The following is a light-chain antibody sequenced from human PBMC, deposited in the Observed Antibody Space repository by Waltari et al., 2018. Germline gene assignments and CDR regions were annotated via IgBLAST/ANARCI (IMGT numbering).Light chain of an antibody. J-gene: IGLJ2*01. CDR2: DVR. Sequence: QSALTQPASVSGSSGQSITISCTGSSSDVGRYDYVSWYHQLPGKAPKLIIFDVRVRPSGVSNRFSGSKAGNTASLTISGLQAEDEADYYCASYTYSSNVVFGGGTKVTV. V-gene: IGLV2-14*03. CDR3: ASYTYSSNVV. CDR1: SSDVGRYDY.